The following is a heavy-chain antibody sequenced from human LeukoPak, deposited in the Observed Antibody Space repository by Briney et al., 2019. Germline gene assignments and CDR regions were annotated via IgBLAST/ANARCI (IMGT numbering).Heavy chain of an antibody. CDR2: IWSDGSSK. J-gene: IGHJ6*02. CDR1: GFTFSNYG. D-gene: IGHD6-13*01. CDR3: ARGQPPSYYDMDV. V-gene: IGHV3-33*08. Sequence: PGGSLRLSCAASGFTFSNYGMHWVRQAPGKGLEWVAVIWSDGSSKHYADSVKGRFTISRDNSKNTLYLQMNSLRAEDTAPYYCARGQPPSYYDMDVWGQGTTVTVSS.